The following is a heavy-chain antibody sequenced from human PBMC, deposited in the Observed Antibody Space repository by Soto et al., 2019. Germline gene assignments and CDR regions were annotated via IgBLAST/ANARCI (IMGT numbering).Heavy chain of an antibody. J-gene: IGHJ5*02. CDR1: VGSFSGYY. Sequence: SETLSLTCAFYVGSFSGYYWSCIRQPPGKWLEWIGEINHSGSTNYNPSLKSRVTISVDTSKNQFSLKLSSVTAADTAVYYCARGDYDFWSGYSIHWFEPWGQGTLVSVSS. CDR2: INHSGST. V-gene: IGHV4-34*01. D-gene: IGHD3-3*01. CDR3: ARGDYDFWSGYSIHWFEP.